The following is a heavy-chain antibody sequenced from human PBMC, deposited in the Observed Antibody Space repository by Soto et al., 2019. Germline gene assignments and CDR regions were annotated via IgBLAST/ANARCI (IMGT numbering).Heavy chain of an antibody. CDR3: AGSRGFGFDF. J-gene: IGHJ4*02. CDR2: LSGDNGDI. Sequence: QVQLVQSGDELKKPGASVKVSCKASDYTFNNYGISWVRKAPGQGLEWMGWLSGDNGDIKYAQKFQGRVTITTDISTSTVYMELRSLSSDDTAVYFCAGSRGFGFDFWGQGTLVTVSS. V-gene: IGHV1-18*01. D-gene: IGHD2-15*01. CDR1: DYTFNNYG.